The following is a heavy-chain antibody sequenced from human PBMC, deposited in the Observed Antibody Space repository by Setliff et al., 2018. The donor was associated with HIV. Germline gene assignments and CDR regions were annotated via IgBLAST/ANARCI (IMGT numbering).Heavy chain of an antibody. CDR2: VSYTGTT. J-gene: IGHJ4*02. CDR3: ARRAGDYGDYYFDS. V-gene: IGHV4-30-4*01. D-gene: IGHD4-17*01. CDR1: YDTISTADYY. Sequence: PSETLSLTCTASYDTISTADYYWSWIRQPPGKGLEWIGFVSYTGTTRYSPSLKSRITVSVDTSKNQFSLNLNSVTAADTAVYYCARRAGDYGDYYFDSWGQGSLVTVSS.